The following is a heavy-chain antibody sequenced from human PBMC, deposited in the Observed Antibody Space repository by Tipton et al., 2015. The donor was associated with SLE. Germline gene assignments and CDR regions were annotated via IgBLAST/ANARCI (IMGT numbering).Heavy chain of an antibody. J-gene: IGHJ4*02. V-gene: IGHV3-21*01. CDR3: ARAVPPTADYFDS. D-gene: IGHD4-17*01. CDR1: GFTFSTYT. CDR2: ISTSSVYI. Sequence: GSLRLSCTASGFTFSTYTMNWVRQAPGKGLEWVSSISTSSVYIYYADSVKGRFTISRDNAKNSLFLQMNSLRAEDTAVYYCARAVPPTADYFDSWGQGTPVTVSS.